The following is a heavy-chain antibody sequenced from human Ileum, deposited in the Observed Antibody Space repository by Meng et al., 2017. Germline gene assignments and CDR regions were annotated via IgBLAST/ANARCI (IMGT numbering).Heavy chain of an antibody. CDR2: IHNGDAT. CDR1: GFIVRSDF. Sequence: GESLKISCVASGFIVRSDFMIWVRQAPGKGLEWVSMIHNGDATFYSDSVKGRFTISRDSSKNTLFLQMNSLRPEDTAVYYCANRFVWGLGTLVTVSS. V-gene: IGHV3-66*02. J-gene: IGHJ4*02. CDR3: ANRFV. D-gene: IGHD3-3*01.